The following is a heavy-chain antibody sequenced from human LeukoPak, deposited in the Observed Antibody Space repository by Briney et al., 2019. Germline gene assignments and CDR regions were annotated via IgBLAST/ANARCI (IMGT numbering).Heavy chain of an antibody. Sequence: ASVTVSCTASGYTFTSYAMNWVRQAPGQGLEWMGWINTNTGNPTYAQGFTGRFVFSLDTSVSTAYLQISSLKAEDTAVYYCARGYYDFWSGYRTYYYYGMDVWGQGTTVTVSS. CDR3: ARGYYDFWSGYRTYYYYGMDV. CDR2: INTNTGNP. CDR1: GYTFTSYA. D-gene: IGHD3-3*01. V-gene: IGHV7-4-1*02. J-gene: IGHJ6*02.